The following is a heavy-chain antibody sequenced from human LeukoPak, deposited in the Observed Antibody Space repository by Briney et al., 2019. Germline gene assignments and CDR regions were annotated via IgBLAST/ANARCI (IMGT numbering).Heavy chain of an antibody. V-gene: IGHV4-34*01. CDR1: GWPLTNHY. J-gene: IGHJ5*02. CDR2: ISHSGST. D-gene: IGHD3-22*01. Sequence: SETLSLTCAVYGWPLTNHYWIWIRQPPGKGLEWIGEISHSGSTNYNPSLKSRVTISVDTSKNQFSLKLSSVTAADTAVYHCARTYYYDSSGYLNHWFDPWGQGTLVTVSS. CDR3: ARTYYYDSSGYLNHWFDP.